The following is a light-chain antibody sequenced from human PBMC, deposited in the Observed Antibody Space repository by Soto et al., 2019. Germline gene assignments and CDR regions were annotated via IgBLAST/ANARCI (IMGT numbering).Light chain of an antibody. V-gene: IGLV2-14*01. CDR2: GVT. CDR3: SSYTSGSSHYV. J-gene: IGLJ1*01. CDR1: SSDVGAYYS. Sequence: QSALTQPASVSGSPGQSITISCTGTSSDVGAYYSVSWYQHHPGKAPELIIYGVTNRPSGVSNRFSGSKSGNTASLTISGLQAEDEADYHCSSYTSGSSHYVFGTGTKLTVL.